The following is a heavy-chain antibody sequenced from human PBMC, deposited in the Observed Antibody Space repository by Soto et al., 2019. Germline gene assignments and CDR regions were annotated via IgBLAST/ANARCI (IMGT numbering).Heavy chain of an antibody. Sequence: SVKVSCKASGGTFSSYAISWVRQAPGQGLEWMGGIIPIFGTANYAQKFQGRVTITADESTSTAYMELSSLRSEDTAVYYCARDQGYYYDSSSLRGFDPWGQGTLVTVSS. CDR1: GGTFSSYA. V-gene: IGHV1-69*13. D-gene: IGHD3-22*01. CDR2: IIPIFGTA. J-gene: IGHJ5*02. CDR3: ARDQGYYYDSSSLRGFDP.